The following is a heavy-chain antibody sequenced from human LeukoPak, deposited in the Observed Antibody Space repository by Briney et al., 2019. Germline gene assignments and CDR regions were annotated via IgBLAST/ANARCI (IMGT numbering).Heavy chain of an antibody. CDR3: ANPPPPTYTRTYGTDV. J-gene: IGHJ6*02. CDR1: GFTFSNYA. V-gene: IGHV3-23*01. Sequence: PGGSLRLSCAASGFTFSNYAMSWVRQAPGKGLEWVSIVSENGGSTSYTESVKGRFTISRDNSNSPLYLQMNSLRADDTALYYCANPPPPTYTRTYGTDVWGQGTAVTVS. D-gene: IGHD1-14*01. CDR2: VSENGGST.